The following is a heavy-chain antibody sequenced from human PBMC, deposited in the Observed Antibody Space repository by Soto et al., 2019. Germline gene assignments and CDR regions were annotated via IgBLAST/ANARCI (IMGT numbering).Heavy chain of an antibody. Sequence: ASVKVSCKASGYTFTSYAMHWVRQAPGQRLEWMGWINAGNGNTKYSQKFQGRATITRDTSASTAYMELSSLRSEDTAVYYCARDTLYDCSGYYYVGYNWFDPWGQGTLVTVSS. V-gene: IGHV1-3*01. CDR2: INAGNGNT. CDR3: ARDTLYDCSGYYYVGYNWFDP. D-gene: IGHD3-22*01. J-gene: IGHJ5*02. CDR1: GYTFTSYA.